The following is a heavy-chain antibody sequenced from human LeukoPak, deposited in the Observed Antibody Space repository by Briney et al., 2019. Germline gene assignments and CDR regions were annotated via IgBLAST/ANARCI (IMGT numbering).Heavy chain of an antibody. CDR3: ARDQSAAGHFDY. J-gene: IGHJ4*02. CDR1: GGTFSSYA. D-gene: IGHD6-13*01. V-gene: IGHV1-69*05. CDR2: IIPIFGTA. Sequence: ASVKVSCKASGGTFSSYAISWVRQAPGQGLEWMGGIIPIFGTANYAQKFQGRVTITTDESTSTAYMELSSLRSEDTAVYYCARDQSAAGHFDYWGQGTLVTVSS.